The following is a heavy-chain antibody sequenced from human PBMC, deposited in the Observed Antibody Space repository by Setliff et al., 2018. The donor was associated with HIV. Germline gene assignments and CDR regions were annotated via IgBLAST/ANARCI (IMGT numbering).Heavy chain of an antibody. J-gene: IGHJ4*02. CDR2: IKSKTDGGTT. CDR3: VRDGSHLSIFDY. D-gene: IGHD3-10*01. CDR1: GFIFSDFY. V-gene: IGHV3-15*01. Sequence: PGGSLRLSCAASGFIFSDFYMSWIRQAPGKGLEWVGRIKSKTDGGTTDYAAPVKGRFTISRDDSKNTLYLQMNSLKTEDTAVYYCVRDGSHLSIFDYWGQGTLVTVSS.